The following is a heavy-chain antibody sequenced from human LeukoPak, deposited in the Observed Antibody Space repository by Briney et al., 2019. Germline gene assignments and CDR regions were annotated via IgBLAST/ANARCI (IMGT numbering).Heavy chain of an antibody. CDR2: INLNSGVT. Sequence: ASVKVSCKASGYTFTGYYMHWVRQAPGQGLEWMGWINLNSGVTNYAQKFQGRVTMTRDTSISTAYMELSRLRSDDTAVYYCAREKTLIVGATTDAFDIWGQGTMVTVSS. CDR1: GYTFTGYY. J-gene: IGHJ3*02. V-gene: IGHV1-2*02. D-gene: IGHD1-26*01. CDR3: AREKTLIVGATTDAFDI.